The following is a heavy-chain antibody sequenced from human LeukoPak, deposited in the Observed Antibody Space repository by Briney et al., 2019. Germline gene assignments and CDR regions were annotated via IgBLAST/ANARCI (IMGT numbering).Heavy chain of an antibody. CDR3: AKMSGDCSSTTCSSFDY. J-gene: IGHJ4*02. CDR1: GFTFSNYT. Sequence: GGSLRLSCAASGFTFSNYTMNWVRQAPGKGLEWVSSISRGSGYIIYADSVKGRFTISRDNAKNSLYLQMNSLRAEDTAVYYCAKMSGDCSSTTCSSFDYWGQGTLVTVSS. D-gene: IGHD2-2*01. CDR2: ISRGSGYI. V-gene: IGHV3-21*04.